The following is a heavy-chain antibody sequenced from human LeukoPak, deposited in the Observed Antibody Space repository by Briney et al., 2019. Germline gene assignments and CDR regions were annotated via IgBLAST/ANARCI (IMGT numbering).Heavy chain of an antibody. D-gene: IGHD6-19*01. V-gene: IGHV4-4*07. Sequence: PSETLSLTCTVSGGSISSYYWSWIRQPAGKGLEWIGRIYTSGSTNYNPSLKSRVTMSVDTSKNQFSLKLSSVTAADTAVYCCARLFHYSSGWYRARDYWGQGTLVTVSS. J-gene: IGHJ4*02. CDR1: GGSISSYY. CDR3: ARLFHYSSGWYRARDY. CDR2: IYTSGST.